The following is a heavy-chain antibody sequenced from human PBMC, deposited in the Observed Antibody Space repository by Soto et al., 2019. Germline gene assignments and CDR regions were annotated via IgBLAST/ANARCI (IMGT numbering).Heavy chain of an antibody. D-gene: IGHD6-6*01. CDR1: GFTFSSYG. J-gene: IGHJ5*02. CDR3: CIAARHDWFDP. Sequence: GGSLRLSCAASGFTFSSYGMHWVRQAPGKGLEWVAVISYDGSNKYYADSVKGRFTISRDNSKNTLYLQMNSLRAEDTAVYYCCIAARHDWFDPWGQGTLVTVSS. CDR2: ISYDGSNK. V-gene: IGHV3-30*03.